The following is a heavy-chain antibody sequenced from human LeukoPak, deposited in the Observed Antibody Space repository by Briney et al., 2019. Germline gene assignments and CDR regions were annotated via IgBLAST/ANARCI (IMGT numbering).Heavy chain of an antibody. CDR3: ARGDGDCSVIMCYYYGMDV. CDR1: GFTFSSYW. V-gene: IGHV3-7*01. J-gene: IGHJ6*02. D-gene: IGHD3-3*01. Sequence: GGSLRLSCAASGFTFSSYWMSWVRQAPGKGLEWVANIKQDGSEKYYVDSVKGRFTISRDNAKNALYLQMNSLRAEDTAVYYCARGDGDCSVIMCYYYGMDVWGQGTTVTVSS. CDR2: IKQDGSEK.